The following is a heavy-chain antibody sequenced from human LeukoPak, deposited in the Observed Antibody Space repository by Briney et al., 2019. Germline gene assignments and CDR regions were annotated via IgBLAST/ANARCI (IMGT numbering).Heavy chain of an antibody. CDR1: GFTFTKFW. Sequence: GGSLRLSCEASGFTFTKFWMSWVRQASGKGLEWVGRIRSKANSYATAYAASVKGRFTISRDDSKNTAYLQMNSLKTEDTAVYYCTSTSTTTNYWGQGTLVTVSS. J-gene: IGHJ4*02. D-gene: IGHD1-14*01. V-gene: IGHV3-73*01. CDR3: TSTSTTTNY. CDR2: IRSKANSYAT.